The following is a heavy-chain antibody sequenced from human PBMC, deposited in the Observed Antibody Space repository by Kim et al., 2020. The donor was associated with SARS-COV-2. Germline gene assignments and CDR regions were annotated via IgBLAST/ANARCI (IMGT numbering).Heavy chain of an antibody. CDR2: RKENGSAK. CDR3: SRGLGLGY. CDR1: GFTFSSYW. Sequence: GGSLRLSCAASGFTFSSYWMSWVRQAPGKGLEWVAHRKENGSAKYDVDSAKGRFTISRDNAKTSFYMQMSSLRAEATAVYYCSRGLGLGYWGQGTLVTVSS. V-gene: IGHV3-7*04. D-gene: IGHD3-22*01. J-gene: IGHJ4*02.